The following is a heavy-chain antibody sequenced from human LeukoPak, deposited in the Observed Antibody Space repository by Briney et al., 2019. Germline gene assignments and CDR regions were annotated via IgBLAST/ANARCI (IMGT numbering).Heavy chain of an antibody. CDR1: VDSIRSYK. V-gene: IGHV4-59*01. D-gene: IGHD4-17*01. J-gene: IGHJ4*02. Sequence: PSETLSLTCTVSVDSIRSYKWSCLRDPPGKGGERIAYIYYRGSANYNPSLKSRVTISVDTSKNQVSLKLTSVTAADTAVYYCARDGEPDGDPFDYWGQGTLVTVSS. CDR2: IYYRGSA. CDR3: ARDGEPDGDPFDY.